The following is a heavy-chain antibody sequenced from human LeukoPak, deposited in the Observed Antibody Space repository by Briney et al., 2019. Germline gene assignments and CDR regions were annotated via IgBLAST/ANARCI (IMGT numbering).Heavy chain of an antibody. J-gene: IGHJ3*02. CDR3: ARYHYVWGSPALRDAFDI. V-gene: IGHV7-4-1*02. CDR1: GYTFTSYA. Sequence: ASVKVSCKASGYTFTSYAMKWVRQAPGQGLEWMGWINTNTGNPTYAQGFTGRFVFSLDTSVSTAYLQISSLKAEDTAVYYCARYHYVWGSPALRDAFDIWGQGTMVTVSS. D-gene: IGHD3-16*01. CDR2: INTNTGNP.